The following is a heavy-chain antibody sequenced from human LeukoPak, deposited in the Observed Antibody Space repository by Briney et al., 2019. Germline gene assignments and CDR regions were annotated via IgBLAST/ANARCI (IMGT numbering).Heavy chain of an antibody. J-gene: IGHJ4*02. D-gene: IGHD6-6*01. CDR1: GFSFSSYD. CDR3: ARELVTFDY. Sequence: GGSLRLSCAASGFSFSSYDMHWVRQAPGKGLEWVAVTWHDGSNKYYADSVKGRFTISRDNSKNTLYLQMNSLRAEDTAVYYCARELVTFDYWGQGILVTVSS. CDR2: TWHDGSNK. V-gene: IGHV3-33*01.